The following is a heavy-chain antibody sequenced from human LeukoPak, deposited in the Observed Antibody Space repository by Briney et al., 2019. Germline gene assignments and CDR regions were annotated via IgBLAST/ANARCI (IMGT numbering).Heavy chain of an antibody. D-gene: IGHD2-15*01. J-gene: IGHJ4*02. V-gene: IGHV3-11*05. Sequence: NPGGSLRLSCAASGFTFSDYYMSWIRQAPGKGLEWVSYISSSSSYTNYADSVKGRFTISRDNAKNSLYPQMNSLRAEDTAVYYCARGGYCSGGSCYPNWGQGTLVTVSS. CDR3: ARGGYCSGGSCYPN. CDR2: ISSSSSYT. CDR1: GFTFSDYY.